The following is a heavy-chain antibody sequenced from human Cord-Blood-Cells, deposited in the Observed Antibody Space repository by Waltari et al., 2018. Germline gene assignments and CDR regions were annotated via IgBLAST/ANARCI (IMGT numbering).Heavy chain of an antibody. Sequence: PGSSVKVSCKASGGRFGSDAISWVRPAPGQGVAGMGRIIPILGIANHAQKFQGRVTSTADKSTSTAYMELSSLRSEDTAVYYCARDGVLYSSDFDYWGQGTLVTVSS. D-gene: IGHD2-15*01. J-gene: IGHJ4*02. CDR1: GGRFGSDA. CDR2: IIPILGIA. CDR3: ARDGVLYSSDFDY. V-gene: IGHV1-69*04.